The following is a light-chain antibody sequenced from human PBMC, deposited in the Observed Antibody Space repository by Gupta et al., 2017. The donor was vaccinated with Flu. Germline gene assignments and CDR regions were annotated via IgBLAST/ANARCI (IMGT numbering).Light chain of an antibody. J-gene: IGKJ2*01. Sequence: PSSLSASVGDRVTSTCRASQNIRTYINWYQQKPGKAPKLLIYAASNLQSGVPSRFSGSGSGTDFTLTISRLQPEDFATYYCQQSDSSPYTFGQGTKLEIK. CDR1: QNIRTY. CDR3: QQSDSSPYT. CDR2: AAS. V-gene: IGKV1-39*01.